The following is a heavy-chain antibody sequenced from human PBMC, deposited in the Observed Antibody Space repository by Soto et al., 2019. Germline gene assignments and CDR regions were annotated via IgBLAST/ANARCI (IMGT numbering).Heavy chain of an antibody. D-gene: IGHD1-1*01. CDR1: GYIFTGYY. Sequence: ASVKVSCKASGYIFTGYYIHWVRQAPGQGLEWVGWVNPHSGATDYAQKFQDRVTMTRDTSISTAFMELSSLRSDDTAVYYCARQWNSRPYNCLDSWGQGTRVTVSS. CDR2: VNPHSGAT. J-gene: IGHJ5*01. CDR3: ARQWNSRPYNCLDS. V-gene: IGHV1-2*02.